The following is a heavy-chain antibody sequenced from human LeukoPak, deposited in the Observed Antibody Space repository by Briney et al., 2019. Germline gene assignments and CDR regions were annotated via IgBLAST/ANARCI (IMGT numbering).Heavy chain of an antibody. D-gene: IGHD6-19*01. CDR1: GGSFSGYY. CDR2: INHSGST. CDR3: ARGYSSGWYY. V-gene: IGHV4-34*01. J-gene: IGHJ4*02. Sequence: PSETLSLTCAGYGGSFSGYYWSWIRQPPGKGLEWIGEINHSGSTNYNPSLKSRVTISVDTSKNQFSLKLSAVTAADTAVYYCARGYSSGWYYWGQGTLVTVSS.